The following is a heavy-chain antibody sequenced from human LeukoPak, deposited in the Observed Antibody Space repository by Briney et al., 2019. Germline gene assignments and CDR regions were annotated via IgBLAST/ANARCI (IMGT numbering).Heavy chain of an antibody. CDR3: ARETPSRYFDY. V-gene: IGHV1-8*01. CDR1: GYTLTSYD. D-gene: IGHD4-23*01. Sequence: ASVKVSCKASGYTLTSYDINWVRQATGRGLEWMGWMNPNSGRTGYAQKFQGRITMTRNTSISTAYMELSSLRSDDTAVYYCARETPSRYFDYWGQGALVTVSS. J-gene: IGHJ4*02. CDR2: MNPNSGRT.